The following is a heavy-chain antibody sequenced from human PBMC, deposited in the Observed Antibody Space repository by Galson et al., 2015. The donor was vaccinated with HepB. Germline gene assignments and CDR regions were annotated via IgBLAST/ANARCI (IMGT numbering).Heavy chain of an antibody. CDR2: IYNDDNT. CDR1: GFTVSYNY. D-gene: IGHD3-9*01. Sequence: SLRLSCATSGFTVSYNYMSWVRQAPGKGLEWVSIIYNDDNTNYADTVKGRFTVSRHNSMNTMYLQMNSLRTEDTAVYFCVRDRADGYFDWFPAHWGQGTLVTVSS. CDR3: VRDRADGYFDWFPAH. V-gene: IGHV3-53*04. J-gene: IGHJ4*02.